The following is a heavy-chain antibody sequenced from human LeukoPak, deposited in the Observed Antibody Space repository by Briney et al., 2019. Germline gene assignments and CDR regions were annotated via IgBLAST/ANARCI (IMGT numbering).Heavy chain of an antibody. J-gene: IGHJ4*01. D-gene: IGHD2-2*03. Sequence: GESLKISCKGSGYSFTNYWISWVRQMPGKGLEWMGRIAPSDSYTNYSPSFQGHVTISADKSISTAYLQWSSLKASDTAMYYCARRIGFQKDFDYWGKEPWSPSPQ. CDR2: IAPSDSYT. V-gene: IGHV5-10-1*01. CDR3: ARRIGFQKDFDY. CDR1: GYSFTNYW.